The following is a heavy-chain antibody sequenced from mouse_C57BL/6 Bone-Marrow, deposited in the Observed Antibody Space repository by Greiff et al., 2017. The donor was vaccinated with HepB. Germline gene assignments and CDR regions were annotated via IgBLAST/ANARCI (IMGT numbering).Heavy chain of an antibody. Sequence: QVQLQQSGAELVRPGASVKLSCKASGYTFTDYYINWVKQRPGQGLEWIARIYPGSGNTYYNEKFKGKATLTAEKSSSTAYMQLSSLTSEDSAVYVCARGGLRYAMDYWGQGTSVTVSS. CDR1: GYTFTDYY. J-gene: IGHJ4*01. CDR2: IYPGSGNT. CDR3: ARGGLRYAMDY. V-gene: IGHV1-76*01. D-gene: IGHD1-1*01.